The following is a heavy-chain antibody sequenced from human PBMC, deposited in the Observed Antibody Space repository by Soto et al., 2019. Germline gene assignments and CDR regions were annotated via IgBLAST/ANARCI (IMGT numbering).Heavy chain of an antibody. CDR1: GYTFTSHG. V-gene: IGHV1-3*01. J-gene: IGHJ4*02. CDR3: ARDGAVAGTINFDY. CDR2: INAGNGNT. D-gene: IGHD6-19*01. Sequence: ASVKVSCKASGYTFTSHGVHWVRQAPGQRLEWMGWINAGNGNTRYSQKFQGRVTINRDTSASTAYMELSRLRSEDTAVYYCARDGAVAGTINFDYWGQGTLVTVSS.